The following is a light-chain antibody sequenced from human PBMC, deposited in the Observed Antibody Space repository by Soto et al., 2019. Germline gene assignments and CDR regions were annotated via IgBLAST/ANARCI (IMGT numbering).Light chain of an antibody. V-gene: IGLV2-11*01. CDR3: CSYAGSYTGV. Sequence: QSALTQPRSVSGSPGQSVTIFCTGTSSDVGGYNYVSWYQQHPGKAPKLMIYDVSKRPSGVPDRFSGSKSGNTASLTISGLQAEDEADYYCCSYAGSYTGVFGTGTKVTVL. CDR1: SSDVGGYNY. J-gene: IGLJ1*01. CDR2: DVS.